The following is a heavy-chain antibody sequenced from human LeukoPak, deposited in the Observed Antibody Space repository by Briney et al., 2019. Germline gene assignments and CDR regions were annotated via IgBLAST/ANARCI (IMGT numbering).Heavy chain of an antibody. V-gene: IGHV3-20*04. CDR3: ARVGYCTNGVCYGVDY. D-gene: IGHD2-8*01. CDR2: INWNGGST. CDR1: GFTFDDYG. Sequence: GGSLRLSCAASGFTFDDYGMSWVRQAPGKGLEWVSGINWNGGSTGYADSVKGRFTISRDNAKNSLYLQMNSLRAEDTALYYCARVGYCTNGVCYGVDYWGQGTLVTVSS. J-gene: IGHJ4*02.